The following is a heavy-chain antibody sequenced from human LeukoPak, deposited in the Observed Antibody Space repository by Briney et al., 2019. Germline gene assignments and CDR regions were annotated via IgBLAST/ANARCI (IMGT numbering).Heavy chain of an antibody. Sequence: PGGSLRLSCAASGFTFSSYAMHWVRQAPGKGLEWVAVISYDGSNKYYADSVKGRFTISRDNSKNTLYLQMNSLRAEDTAVYYCASSVVPYYYYGMDVWGQGTTVTVSS. D-gene: IGHD2-2*01. V-gene: IGHV3-30-3*01. CDR3: ASSVVPYYYYGMDV. CDR1: GFTFSSYA. J-gene: IGHJ6*02. CDR2: ISYDGSNK.